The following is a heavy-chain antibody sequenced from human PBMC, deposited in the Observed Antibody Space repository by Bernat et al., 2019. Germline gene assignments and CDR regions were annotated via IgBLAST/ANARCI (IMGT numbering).Heavy chain of an antibody. D-gene: IGHD6-13*01. J-gene: IGHJ4*02. Sequence: EVQLVESGGDLVQPGGSLRLSCAASGFTVSSNYMSWVRQAPGKGLEWVSVIYSGGSTYYADSVKGRFTISRDNSKNTLYLQMNSLRAEDTAVYYCARGIAAAPPFDYWGQGTLVTVSS. CDR2: IYSGGST. CDR1: GFTVSSNY. V-gene: IGHV3-66*02. CDR3: ARGIAAAPPFDY.